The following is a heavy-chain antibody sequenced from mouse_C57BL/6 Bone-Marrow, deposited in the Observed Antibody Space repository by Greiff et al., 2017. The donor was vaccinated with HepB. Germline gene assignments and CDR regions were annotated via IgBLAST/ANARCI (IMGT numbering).Heavy chain of an antibody. Sequence: PPPSGAELVKPGASVKMSCMASGYTFTPYPIEWLKQNHGKSLEWIGNFHPYKDDTKYNEKFKGKATLTVEKSSSTVYLELSRLTSDDSAVYYCARGGYYGSRSFDDWGQGTTLTGSS. CDR1: GYTFTPYP. CDR2: FHPYKDDT. J-gene: IGHJ2*01. D-gene: IGHD1-1*01. CDR3: ARGGYYGSRSFDD. V-gene: IGHV1-47*01.